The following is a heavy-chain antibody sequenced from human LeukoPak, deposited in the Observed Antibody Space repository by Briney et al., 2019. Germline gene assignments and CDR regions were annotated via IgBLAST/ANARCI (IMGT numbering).Heavy chain of an antibody. CDR2: IGTAGDT. D-gene: IGHD5-18*01. Sequence: GGSLRLPCAASGFTFSSYDMHWVRQATGKGLEWVSAIGTAGDTYYPGSVKGRFTISRENAKNSLYLQMNSLRAGDTAVYYCARGGYSYAPGGYGMDVWGQGTTVTVSS. CDR3: ARGGYSYAPGGYGMDV. V-gene: IGHV3-13*04. CDR1: GFTFSSYD. J-gene: IGHJ6*02.